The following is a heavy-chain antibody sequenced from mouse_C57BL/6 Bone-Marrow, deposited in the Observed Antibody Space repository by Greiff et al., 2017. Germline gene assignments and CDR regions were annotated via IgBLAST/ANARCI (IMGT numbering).Heavy chain of an antibody. J-gene: IGHJ2*01. CDR2: ISDGGSYT. CDR3: ARAGEYDVDY. Sequence: EVKLMESGGGLVKPGGSLNLSCAASGFTFSSYAMSWVRQTSAKRLEWVATISDGGSYTYYPDNVKGRFPISRDKAKNNLYMQMNHLKSEATSTDYCARAGEYDVDYWGQGTTRTVSS. CDR1: GFTFSSYA. V-gene: IGHV5-4*03. D-gene: IGHD2-13*01.